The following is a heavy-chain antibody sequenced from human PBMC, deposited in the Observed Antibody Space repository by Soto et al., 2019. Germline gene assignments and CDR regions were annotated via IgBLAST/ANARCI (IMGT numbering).Heavy chain of an antibody. Sequence: QITLKESGPPLVKPTQTLTLTCTFSGFSLTTSGVGVGWIRQPPGKALEWLALIYWDDDKRYSPSLKSRLTNPKHTSTNHVVRTRTTMDPADTATYFCAHRTTTVTWGVDPWGQGNRFTVCS. V-gene: IGHV2-5*02. J-gene: IGHJ5*01. CDR1: GFSLTTSGVG. D-gene: IGHD4-17*01. CDR3: AHRTTTVTWGVDP. CDR2: IYWDDDK.